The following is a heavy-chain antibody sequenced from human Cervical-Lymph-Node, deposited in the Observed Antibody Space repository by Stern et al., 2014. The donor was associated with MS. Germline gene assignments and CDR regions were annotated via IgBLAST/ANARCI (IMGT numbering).Heavy chain of an antibody. V-gene: IGHV4-31*03. J-gene: IGHJ6*02. D-gene: IGHD1-1*01. CDR2: TCCSGAP. CDR1: GGSINNGAYY. Sequence: QVQLQESGPGLVKPSQTLSLTCTVSGGSINNGAYYWSWVRQHPGKGLEWFGSTCCSGAPYYNPSLKGRFTISADTSKRHFSLKLTSVTAADTAVYYCARELSGMYGMDVWGQGTTVTVSS. CDR3: ARELSGMYGMDV.